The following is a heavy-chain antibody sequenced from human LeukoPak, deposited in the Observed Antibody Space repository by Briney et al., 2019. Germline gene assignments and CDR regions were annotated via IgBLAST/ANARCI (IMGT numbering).Heavy chain of an antibody. CDR3: AKDLGTTLVFDYFDY. V-gene: IGHV3-23*01. D-gene: IGHD1-7*01. J-gene: IGHJ4*02. CDR2: ISGSGGST. Sequence: PGGSLRLSCAASGFTFSSYAMSWVRQAPGKGLEWVSAISGSGGSTYYADSVRGRFTISRDNSKNTLYLQMNSLRAEDTAVYYCAKDLGTTLVFDYFDYWGQGTLVTVSS. CDR1: GFTFSSYA.